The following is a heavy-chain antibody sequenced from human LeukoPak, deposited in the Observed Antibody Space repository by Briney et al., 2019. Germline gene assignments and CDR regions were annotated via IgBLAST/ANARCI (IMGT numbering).Heavy chain of an antibody. D-gene: IGHD2-2*01. Sequence: GGSLRLSCAASGFTFSDYGMNWVRQTPGKGLEWLAFIQNDGSNTFYADSVKGRFTISRDNSKNTLYLQMNSLRAEDTAVYYCAKGALRRYCSSTSCQDFDYWGQGTLVTVSS. V-gene: IGHV3-30*02. CDR3: AKGALRRYCSSTSCQDFDY. CDR2: IQNDGSNT. CDR1: GFTFSDYG. J-gene: IGHJ4*02.